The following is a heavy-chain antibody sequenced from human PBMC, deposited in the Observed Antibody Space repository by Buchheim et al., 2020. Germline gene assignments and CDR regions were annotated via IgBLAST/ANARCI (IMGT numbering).Heavy chain of an antibody. CDR3: ASLTLGYCSSTSCSGWFDP. D-gene: IGHD2-2*01. J-gene: IGHJ5*02. Sequence: QVQLQESGPGLVKPSQTLSPTCTVSGGSISSGGYYWSWIRQHPGKGLEWIGYIYYSGSTYYNPSLKSRVTISVDTSKNQFSLKLSSVTAADTAVYYCASLTLGYCSSTSCSGWFDPWGQGTL. V-gene: IGHV4-31*03. CDR1: GGSISSGGYY. CDR2: IYYSGST.